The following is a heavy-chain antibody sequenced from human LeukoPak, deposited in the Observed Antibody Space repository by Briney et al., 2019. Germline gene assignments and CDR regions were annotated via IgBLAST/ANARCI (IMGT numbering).Heavy chain of an antibody. CDR1: GGFISSYY. CDR3: ARAPVEMATISEGAFDI. J-gene: IGHJ3*02. Sequence: PSETLSLTCSVSGGFISSYYWSWIRQPPGKGLEWIGYIYYSGSTNYNPSLKSRVTISVDTSKNQFSLKLSSVTAADTAVYYCARAPVEMATISEGAFDIWGQGTMVTVSS. V-gene: IGHV4-59*01. D-gene: IGHD5-24*01. CDR2: IYYSGST.